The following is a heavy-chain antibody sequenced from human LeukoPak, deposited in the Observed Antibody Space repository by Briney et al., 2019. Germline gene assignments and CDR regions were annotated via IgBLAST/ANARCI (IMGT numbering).Heavy chain of an antibody. CDR2: FDPEDGET. D-gene: IGHD3-10*01. Sequence: ASVKVSCKVSGYTLTELSMHWVRQAPGKGLEGMGGFDPEDGETIYAQKFQGRVTMTEDTSTDTAYMELSSLRSEDTAVYYCATGGFMVRGVIIPHWGQGTLVTVSS. J-gene: IGHJ4*02. V-gene: IGHV1-24*01. CDR1: GYTLTELS. CDR3: ATGGFMVRGVIIPH.